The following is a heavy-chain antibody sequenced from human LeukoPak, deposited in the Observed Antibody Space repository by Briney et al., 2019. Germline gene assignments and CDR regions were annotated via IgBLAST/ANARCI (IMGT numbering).Heavy chain of an antibody. D-gene: IGHD4/OR15-4a*01. CDR2: IRSKTDGGTI. CDR1: GFTFSHGW. J-gene: IGHJ4*02. CDR3: TVDPNTDSQYY. Sequence: SGGSLRLSCGGSGFTFSHGWMSWVRQGPGKGLEWVGRIRSKTDGGTIDYAAPVKGRFTISRDDSENTLYLQMNSLKTEDTAVYYCTVDPNTDSQYYWGQGTLVTVSS. V-gene: IGHV3-15*01.